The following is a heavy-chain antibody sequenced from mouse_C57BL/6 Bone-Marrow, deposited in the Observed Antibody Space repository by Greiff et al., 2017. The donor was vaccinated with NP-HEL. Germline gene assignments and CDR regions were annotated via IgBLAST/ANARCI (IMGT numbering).Heavy chain of an antibody. V-gene: IGHV14-4*01. CDR3: TTGYYYGSRDYFDY. Sequence: VQLQQSGAELVRPGASVKLSCTASGFNIKDDYMHWVKQRPEQGLEWIGWIDPENGDTEYASKFQGKATITADTSSNTAYLQLSSLTSEDTAVYYCTTGYYYGSRDYFDYWGQGTTLTVSS. CDR2: IDPENGDT. J-gene: IGHJ2*01. CDR1: GFNIKDDY. D-gene: IGHD1-1*01.